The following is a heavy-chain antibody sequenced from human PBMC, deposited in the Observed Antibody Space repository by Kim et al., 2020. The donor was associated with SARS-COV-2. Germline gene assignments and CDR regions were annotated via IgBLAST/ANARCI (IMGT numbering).Heavy chain of an antibody. D-gene: IGHD3-3*01. CDR3: ASIITIFGPVDGMDV. CDR1: GGSISSSNW. V-gene: IGHV4-4*02. Sequence: SETLSLTCAVSGGSISSSNWWSWVRQPPGKGLEWIGEIYHSGSTNYNPSLKSRVTISVDKSKNQFSLKLSSVTAADTAVYYCASIITIFGPVDGMDVWGQGTTVTVSS. J-gene: IGHJ6*02. CDR2: IYHSGST.